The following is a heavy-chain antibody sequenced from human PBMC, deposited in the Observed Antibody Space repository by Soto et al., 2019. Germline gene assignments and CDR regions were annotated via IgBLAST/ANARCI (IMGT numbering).Heavy chain of an antibody. J-gene: IGHJ4*02. CDR1: GGSISSYY. D-gene: IGHD4-17*01. CDR2: IYYSGST. V-gene: IGHV4-59*01. CDR3: ARRGYGGNFDY. Sequence: SETLSLTCTVSGGSISSYYWSWIRQPPGKGLEWIGYIYYSGSTNYNPSLKSRVTISVDTSKNQFSLQLSSVTAADTAVYYCARRGYGGNFDYWGQGTLVTVSS.